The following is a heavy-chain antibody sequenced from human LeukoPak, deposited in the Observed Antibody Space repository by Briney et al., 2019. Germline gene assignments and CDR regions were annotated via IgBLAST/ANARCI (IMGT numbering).Heavy chain of an antibody. Sequence: ASVKVSCKASGYTFTSYDINWVRQATGQGLEWMGWMNPNSGNTGYAQKFQGRVTITRNTSISTAYMELSSLRSEDTAVYYCARGTSSSWYGLDESWGQGTLVTVSS. CDR1: GYTFTSYD. CDR2: MNPNSGNT. J-gene: IGHJ4*02. V-gene: IGHV1-8*03. CDR3: ARGTSSSWYGLDES. D-gene: IGHD6-13*01.